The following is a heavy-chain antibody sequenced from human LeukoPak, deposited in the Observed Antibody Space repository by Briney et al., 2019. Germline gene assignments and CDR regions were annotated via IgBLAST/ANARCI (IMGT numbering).Heavy chain of an antibody. Sequence: PSETLSLTCTVSGGSISSSSYYWSWIRQPAGKGLEWIGRIYTSGSTNYNPSLKSRVTMSVDTSKNQFSLKLSSVTAADTAVYYCARDQGPFGGKKLSMSPRKEAHDNWFDPWGQGTLVTVSS. CDR2: IYTSGST. J-gene: IGHJ5*02. V-gene: IGHV4-61*02. CDR1: GGSISSSSYY. D-gene: IGHD3-16*01. CDR3: ARDQGPFGGKKLSMSPRKEAHDNWFDP.